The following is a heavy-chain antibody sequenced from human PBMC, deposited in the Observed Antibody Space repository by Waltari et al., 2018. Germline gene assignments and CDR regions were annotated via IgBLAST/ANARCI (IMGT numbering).Heavy chain of an antibody. CDR3: AKAHFYDTSGYIEH. D-gene: IGHD3-22*01. J-gene: IGHJ5*02. CDR1: GFTFNKYC. V-gene: IGHV3-23*01. CDR2: INGYGDKT. Sequence: EVQVLESGGGLVQPGGSLSLTCAASGFTFNKYCINWVRQAPGKGLEWVSGINGYGDKTYYADSVKGRFTLSRDNSRNTLSLQMNSLRAEDTAVYYCAKAHFYDTSGYIEHWGQGTLVTVSS.